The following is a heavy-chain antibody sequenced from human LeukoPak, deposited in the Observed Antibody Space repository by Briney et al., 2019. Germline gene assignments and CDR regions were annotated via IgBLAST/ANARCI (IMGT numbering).Heavy chain of an antibody. J-gene: IGHJ4*02. CDR2: AYHSGGT. CDR3: ARGFRGDNFDY. V-gene: IGHV4-38-2*02. D-gene: IGHD7-27*01. CDR1: DYSISNAYY. Sequence: SETLSLTCTVSDYSISNAYYWGWIRQPPGKGLEWIGSAYHSGGTYYNPSLKSRVTISVDTSKNQFSLKLSSVTAADTAVYFCARGFRGDNFDYWGQGTLVTVSS.